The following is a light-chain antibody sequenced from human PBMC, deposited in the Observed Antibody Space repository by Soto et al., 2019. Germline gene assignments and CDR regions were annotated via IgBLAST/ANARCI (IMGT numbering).Light chain of an antibody. CDR3: QQTYTVPYT. V-gene: IGKV1-39*01. CDR1: QSIERY. J-gene: IGKJ2*01. CDR2: ATS. Sequence: DIQMTQSPSSLSASVGDRVTITCRASQSIERYLNWYQQKSGKAPKFLMDATSHLQSGVPSRFSGSGSGTEFTLTISGLQPEDFGSYYCQQTYTVPYTFGQGTKLEIE.